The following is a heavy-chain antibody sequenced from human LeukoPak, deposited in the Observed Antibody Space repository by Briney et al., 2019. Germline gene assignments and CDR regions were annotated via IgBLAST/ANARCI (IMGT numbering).Heavy chain of an antibody. J-gene: IGHJ6*03. CDR3: ARAIFGVATGHYYYYYYMDV. CDR1: GYTFTGYY. CDR2: INPSGGST. D-gene: IGHD3-3*02. Sequence: ASVKVSCKASGYTFTGYYMHWVRQAPGQGLEWMGIINPSGGSTSYAQKFQGRVTMTRDTSTSTVYMELSSLRSEDTAVYYCARAIFGVATGHYYYYYYMDVWGKGTTVTVSS. V-gene: IGHV1-46*01.